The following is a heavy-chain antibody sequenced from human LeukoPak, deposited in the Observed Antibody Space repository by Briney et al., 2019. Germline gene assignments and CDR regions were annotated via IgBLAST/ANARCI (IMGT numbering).Heavy chain of an antibody. CDR2: IYPGDSDT. CDR1: RYSFTSYW. Sequence: RGESLKISCKGSRYSFTSYWIGWVRQMPGKGLEWMGIIYPGDSDTRYSPSFQGQVTISADKSISTAYLQWSSLKASDTAMYYCARSYYDILTGPYYYYGMDVWGQGTTVTVSS. CDR3: ARSYYDILTGPYYYYGMDV. V-gene: IGHV5-51*01. D-gene: IGHD3-9*01. J-gene: IGHJ6*02.